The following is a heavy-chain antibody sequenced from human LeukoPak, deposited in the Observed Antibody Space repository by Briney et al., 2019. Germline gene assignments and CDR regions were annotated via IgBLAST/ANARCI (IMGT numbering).Heavy chain of an antibody. J-gene: IGHJ4*02. CDR2: IYYSGST. CDR1: GGSISSSSYS. Sequence: SETLSLTCTVSGGSISSSSYSWGWIRQPPGKGLGWIGSIYYSGSTYYNPSLKSRVTISVDTSKNQFSLKLSSVTAADTAVYYCARDVPYCSGGSCYSGVRYWGQGTLVTVSS. V-gene: IGHV4-39*07. D-gene: IGHD2-15*01. CDR3: ARDVPYCSGGSCYSGVRY.